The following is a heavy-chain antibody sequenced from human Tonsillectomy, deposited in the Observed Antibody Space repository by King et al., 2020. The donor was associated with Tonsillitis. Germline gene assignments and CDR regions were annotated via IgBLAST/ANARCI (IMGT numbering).Heavy chain of an antibody. V-gene: IGHV3-30*18. CDR3: AKDSCSGGSCYSDYYGMDV. CDR1: GFTFSSYG. D-gene: IGHD2-15*01. Sequence: VQLVESGGGVAQPGRSLRLSCAASGFTFSSYGMHWVRQAPGKGLEWVAVISYDGSNKYYADSVKGRFTISRDNSKNTLYLQMNSLRAEDTAVYYCAKDSCSGGSCYSDYYGMDVWGQGTTVTVSS. J-gene: IGHJ6*02. CDR2: ISYDGSNK.